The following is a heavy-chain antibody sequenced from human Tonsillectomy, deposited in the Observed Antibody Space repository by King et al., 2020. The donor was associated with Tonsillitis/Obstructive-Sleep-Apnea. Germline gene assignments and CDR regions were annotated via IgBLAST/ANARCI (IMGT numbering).Heavy chain of an antibody. D-gene: IGHD3-10*01. CDR2: ISGTTSYA. V-gene: IGHV3-11*05. Sequence: VQLVESGGGLGKPGGSLRLSCAASGFTFSDYYMSWIRQAPGKGLEWVSYISGTTSYAQYADYVKGRFTISRDNAKNSVFMQMNSLKAEDTAVYYCARDGYYGSGSYYNPNFDSWGQGTLVTVSS. J-gene: IGHJ4*02. CDR1: GFTFSDYY. CDR3: ARDGYYGSGSYYNPNFDS.